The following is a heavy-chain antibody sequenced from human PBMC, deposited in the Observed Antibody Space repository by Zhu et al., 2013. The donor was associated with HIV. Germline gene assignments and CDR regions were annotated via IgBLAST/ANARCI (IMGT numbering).Heavy chain of an antibody. CDR2: ISTYSDDT. Sequence: HVQLVQSGAEVKKPGASMKLSCQASGYSFLNHGLSWVRQAPGQGLEWLGWISTYSDDTNYAQKFQGRLTMTTDISTATVYMEVTRLRSDDTAIYYCARDRERGAPGVLDLWGRGTPVTVSS. J-gene: IGHJ2*01. V-gene: IGHV1-18*04. CDR1: GYSFLNHG. D-gene: IGHD3-3*01. CDR3: ARDRERGAPGVLDL.